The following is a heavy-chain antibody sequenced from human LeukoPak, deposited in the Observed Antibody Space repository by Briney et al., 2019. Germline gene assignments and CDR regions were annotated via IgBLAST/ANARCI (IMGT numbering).Heavy chain of an antibody. CDR1: GYTFTSYA. J-gene: IGHJ4*02. V-gene: IGHV1-3*01. CDR2: INAGNGNT. Sequence: ASVKVSCKASGYTFTSYAMHWVRQAPGQRLEWMGWINAGNGNTKYSQKFQGRVTMTEDTSTDTAYMELSSLRSEDTAVYYCATDNGYSYGYWEYWGQGTLVTVSS. CDR3: ATDNGYSYGYWEY. D-gene: IGHD5-18*01.